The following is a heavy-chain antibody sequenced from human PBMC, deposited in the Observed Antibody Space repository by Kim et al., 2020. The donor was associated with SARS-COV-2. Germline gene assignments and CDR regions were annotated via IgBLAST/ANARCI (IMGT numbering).Heavy chain of an antibody. CDR1: GFTFSSYS. CDR3: ARDHYGDYAFDY. Sequence: GGSLRLSCAASGFTFSSYSMNWVRQAPGKGLEWVSSISSSSSYIYYADSVKGRFTISRDNAKNSLYLQMNSLRAEDTAVYYCARDHYGDYAFDYWGQGTLVTVSS. D-gene: IGHD4-17*01. J-gene: IGHJ4*02. CDR2: ISSSSSYI. V-gene: IGHV3-21*01.